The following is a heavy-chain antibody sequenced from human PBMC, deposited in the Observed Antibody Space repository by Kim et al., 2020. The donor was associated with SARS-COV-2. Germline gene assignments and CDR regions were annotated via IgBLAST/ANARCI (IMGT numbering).Heavy chain of an antibody. D-gene: IGHD4-4*01. CDR1: GYSFTSYW. CDR3: ARHVHLIPVMTTGGEGYYYGMDV. V-gene: IGHV5-51*01. CDR2: IYPGDSDT. Sequence: GESLKISCKGSGYSFTSYWIGWVRQMPGKGLGWMGIIYPGDSDTRYSPSFQGQVTISADKSISTAYLQWSSLKASDTAMYYCARHVHLIPVMTTGGEGYYYGMDVWGQGTTVSVSS. J-gene: IGHJ6*02.